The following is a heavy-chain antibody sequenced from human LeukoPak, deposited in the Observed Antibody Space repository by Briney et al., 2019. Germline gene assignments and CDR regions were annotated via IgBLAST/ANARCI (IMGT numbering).Heavy chain of an antibody. Sequence: GESLKISCKGSGYRFTSYWIGWVRQMPGKGLEWMGIINPGDSDTRYSPFFQGQVTISADKSISTAYLQWSSLKASDTAMYYCARHPDCTRTSCYVDYYGMDVWGQGTTVTVSS. CDR1: GYRFTSYW. J-gene: IGHJ6*02. V-gene: IGHV5-51*01. D-gene: IGHD2-2*01. CDR3: ARHPDCTRTSCYVDYYGMDV. CDR2: INPGDSDT.